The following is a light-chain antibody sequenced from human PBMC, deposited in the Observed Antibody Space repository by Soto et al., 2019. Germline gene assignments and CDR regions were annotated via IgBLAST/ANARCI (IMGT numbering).Light chain of an antibody. Sequence: QSALTQPASLSESPGQSITISCTGTSSDIGFYNYVSWYQQHPGKAPQLIIFEVINRSLGVSHRFSGSKSGNTAALTISGLQAEDEADYYCSSYSSANTFLFGTGTKVTVL. J-gene: IGLJ1*01. CDR1: SSDIGFYNY. CDR2: EVI. V-gene: IGLV2-14*01. CDR3: SSYSSANTFL.